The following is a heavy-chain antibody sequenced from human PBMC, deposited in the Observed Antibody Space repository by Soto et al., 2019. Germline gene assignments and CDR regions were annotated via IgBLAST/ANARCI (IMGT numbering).Heavy chain of an antibody. Sequence: GGSLRLSCAASGFTFSGSAMHWVRQASGKGLEWVGRIRSKANSYATAYAASVKGRFTISRDDSKNTAYLQMNSLKTEDTAVYYCTRLRYYDSSGSLNYYYGMDVWGQGTTVTVSS. J-gene: IGHJ6*02. CDR2: IRSKANSYAT. D-gene: IGHD3-22*01. CDR3: TRLRYYDSSGSLNYYYGMDV. CDR1: GFTFSGSA. V-gene: IGHV3-73*01.